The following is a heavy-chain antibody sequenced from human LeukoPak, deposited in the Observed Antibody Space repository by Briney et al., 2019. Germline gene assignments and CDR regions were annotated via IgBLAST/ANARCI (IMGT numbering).Heavy chain of an antibody. Sequence: PGGSLRLSCAASRFTFSNFGMHWVRQAPGKGLEWVAAIWYDGSNKYYADSVKGRFTISRDNSKNTLYLQMNSLRAEDTAVYYCARDQFGYNSRVGFDYWGQGTLVTVSS. CDR1: RFTFSNFG. CDR2: IWYDGSNK. CDR3: ARDQFGYNSRVGFDY. V-gene: IGHV3-33*01. J-gene: IGHJ4*02. D-gene: IGHD6-13*01.